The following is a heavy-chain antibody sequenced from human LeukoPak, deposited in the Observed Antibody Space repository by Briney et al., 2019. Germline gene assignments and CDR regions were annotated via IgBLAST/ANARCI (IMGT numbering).Heavy chain of an antibody. V-gene: IGHV3-30*02. CDR2: IRYDGSNK. CDR1: GFTFSSYG. J-gene: IGHJ4*02. Sequence: GGSLRLSCAASGFTFSSYGMHWVRQAPGKGLEWVAFIRYDGSNKYYADSVKGRFTISRDNSKNTLYLQINSLRAEDTAVYYCAKSGIAVAGLPEGNYYWGQGTLVTVSS. D-gene: IGHD6-19*01. CDR3: AKSGIAVAGLPEGNYY.